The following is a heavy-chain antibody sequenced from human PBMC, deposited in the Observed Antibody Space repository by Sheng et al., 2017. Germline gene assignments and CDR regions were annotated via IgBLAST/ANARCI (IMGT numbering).Heavy chain of an antibody. V-gene: IGHV3-30*04. J-gene: IGHJ5*02. Sequence: QVQLVESGGGVVQPGRSLRLSCAASGFTFSSYAMHWVRQAPGKGLEWVAVISYDGSNKYYADSVKGRFTISRDNSKNTLYLQMNSLRAEDTAVYYCAREAGVRGENWFDPWGQGTLVTVSS. CDR2: ISYDGSNK. CDR1: GFTFSSYA. D-gene: IGHD3-10*01. CDR3: AREAGVRGENWFDP.